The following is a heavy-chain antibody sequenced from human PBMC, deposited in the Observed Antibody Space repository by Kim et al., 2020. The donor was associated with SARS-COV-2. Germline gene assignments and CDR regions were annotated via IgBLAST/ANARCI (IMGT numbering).Heavy chain of an antibody. CDR3: ARALVSWGGSIRHFDY. Sequence: ALKSRTTISVDTSKNQFSLTLSAVTAADTAVYYCARALVSWGGSIRHFDYWGQGTLVTGSS. V-gene: IGHV4-31*02. J-gene: IGHJ4*02. D-gene: IGHD3-10*01.